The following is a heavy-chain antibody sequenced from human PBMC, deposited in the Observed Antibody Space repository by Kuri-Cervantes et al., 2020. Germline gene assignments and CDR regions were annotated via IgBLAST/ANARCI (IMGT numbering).Heavy chain of an antibody. D-gene: IGHD2/OR15-2a*01. Sequence: GESLKISCAASGFTVSSNYMSWVRQAPGKGLEWVSIFYSDDSTYYADSVKGRFTISRHNFKNTLYLRMNNLRAEDTAVYYCAKEPRRDPQYSYYYMDVWGKGTRSPSP. CDR1: GFTVSSNY. V-gene: IGHV3-53*04. CDR2: FYSDDST. CDR3: AKEPRRDPQYSYYYMDV. J-gene: IGHJ6*03.